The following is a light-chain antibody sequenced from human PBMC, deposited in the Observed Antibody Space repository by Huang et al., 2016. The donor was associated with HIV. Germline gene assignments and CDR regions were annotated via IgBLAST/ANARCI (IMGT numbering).Light chain of an antibody. Sequence: EVLLTQSPGPLSSSPGERVTVSCRASQSLCPSCVAWYQQRPGQAPRLLIYAASTRAASIPDRFSGSGSRTDFTLTISRLEPSDFALYYCHQYGTSPYTFGRGTNLDIK. CDR2: AAS. J-gene: IGKJ2*01. CDR1: QSLCPSC. V-gene: IGKV3-20*01. CDR3: HQYGTSPYT.